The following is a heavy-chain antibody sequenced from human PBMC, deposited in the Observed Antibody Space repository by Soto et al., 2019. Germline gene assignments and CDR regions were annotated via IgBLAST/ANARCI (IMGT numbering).Heavy chain of an antibody. CDR2: IYYSGST. D-gene: IGHD1-26*01. CDR1: GGTISSGDYY. CDR3: ARGLSRLGSHFDY. Sequence: TSETLSLTCTVSGGTISSGDYYWSWIRQPPGKGLEWIGYIYYSGSTYYNPSLKSRVTISVDTSKNQFSLKLSSVTAADTAVYYCARGLSRLGSHFDYWGQGTLVTVSS. J-gene: IGHJ4*02. V-gene: IGHV4-30-4*01.